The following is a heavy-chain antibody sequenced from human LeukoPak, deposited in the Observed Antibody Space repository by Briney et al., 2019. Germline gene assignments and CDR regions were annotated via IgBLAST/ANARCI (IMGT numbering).Heavy chain of an antibody. D-gene: IGHD6-13*01. Sequence: GGSLRLSCAASGFTFSSYDMHWVRQATGKGLEWVSAIGTAGDTYYPGSVKGRFTISRENAKNSLYLQMNSLRAEDTAVYFCARDLSPGYSSNWYDYWGQGTLVIVSS. V-gene: IGHV3-13*01. CDR2: IGTAGDT. CDR3: ARDLSPGYSSNWYDY. J-gene: IGHJ5*01. CDR1: GFTFSSYD.